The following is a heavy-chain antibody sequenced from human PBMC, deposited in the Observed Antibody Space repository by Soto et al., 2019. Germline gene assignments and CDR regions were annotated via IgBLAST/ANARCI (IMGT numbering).Heavy chain of an antibody. V-gene: IGHV3-23*01. CDR2: ISGSGGST. J-gene: IGHJ6*03. Sequence: EVQLLESGGGLVQPGGSLRLSCAASGFTFSSYAMSWVRQAPGKGLEWVSAISGSGGSTYYADSVKGRFTISRDNSKNTLYLQMNSLRAEDTAVYYCAKNPPIYSGYDSPSLNGYYYYYYMDVWGKGTTVTVSS. CDR3: AKNPPIYSGYDSPSLNGYYYYYYMDV. CDR1: GFTFSSYA. D-gene: IGHD5-12*01.